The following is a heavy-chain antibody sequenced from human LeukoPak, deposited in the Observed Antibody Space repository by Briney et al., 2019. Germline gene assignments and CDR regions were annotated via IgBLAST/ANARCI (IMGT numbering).Heavy chain of an antibody. CDR3: ARGSGYYEGY. D-gene: IGHD3-22*01. J-gene: IGHJ4*02. CDR1: GGSFSGYY. CDR2: INHSGST. Sequence: PSETLSLTCAVYGGSFSGYYWSWIRQPPGKGLEWIGEINHSGSTNYNPSLKSRVTISVDTSKNQFSLKLSSVTAADTAVYYCARGSGYYEGYWGQGTLVTVSS. V-gene: IGHV4-34*01.